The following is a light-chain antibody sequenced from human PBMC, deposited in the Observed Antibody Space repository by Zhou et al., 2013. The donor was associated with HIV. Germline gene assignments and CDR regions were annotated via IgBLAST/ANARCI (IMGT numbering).Light chain of an antibody. Sequence: DIQMTQSPSSLSASVGDRVTITCRASQSISSYLNWYQQKPGKAPKLLIYAASSLQSGVPSRFSGSGSGTEFTLTINNLQPEDVATYYCQKYDSAPSITFGQGTRLEIK. CDR2: AAS. CDR1: QSISSY. V-gene: IGKV1-39*01. J-gene: IGKJ5*01. CDR3: QKYDSAPSIT.